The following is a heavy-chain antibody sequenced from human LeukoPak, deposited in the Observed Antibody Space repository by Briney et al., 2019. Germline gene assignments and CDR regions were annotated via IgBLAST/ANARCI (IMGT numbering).Heavy chain of an antibody. Sequence: SQTLSLTCTVSGVSISSGSYYWSWIRQPAGKGLEWIGRIYTSGSTNYNPSLKSRVTISVDTSKNQFSLKLSSVTAADTAVYYCARDQVGPANAFDIWGQGTMVTVSS. V-gene: IGHV4-61*02. D-gene: IGHD1-26*01. CDR1: GVSISSGSYY. J-gene: IGHJ3*02. CDR2: IYTSGST. CDR3: ARDQVGPANAFDI.